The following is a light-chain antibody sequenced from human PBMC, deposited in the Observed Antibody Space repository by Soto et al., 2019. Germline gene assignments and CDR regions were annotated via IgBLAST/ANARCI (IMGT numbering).Light chain of an antibody. Sequence: DIQMTQSPSMLSAFVGDRVTITCRARQSISSWLAWYQQKPGKAPKILIYKSASLKSGVPSRFSGSGSGTEFTLTISSLQPDDFATYYCQQYNSYSSITFGQGTRLEI. CDR3: QQYNSYSSIT. V-gene: IGKV1-5*03. J-gene: IGKJ5*01. CDR1: QSISSW. CDR2: KSA.